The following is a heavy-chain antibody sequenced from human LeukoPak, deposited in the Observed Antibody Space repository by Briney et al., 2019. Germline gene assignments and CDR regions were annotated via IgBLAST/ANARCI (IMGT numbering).Heavy chain of an antibody. CDR2: IDQSGTT. CDR1: GGSFSGYY. CDR3: ARVPHCYFGYGYFDT. V-gene: IGHV4-34*01. Sequence: KPSETLSLTCVVYGGSFSGYYWSWIRQPPGKGLEWIGEIDQSGTTNYNPSLKSRVTISIDTSKKQFSLTLTSMTAADTAVYYCARVPHCYFGYGYFDTWGQGTRVTVSS. D-gene: IGHD2-21*01. J-gene: IGHJ4*02.